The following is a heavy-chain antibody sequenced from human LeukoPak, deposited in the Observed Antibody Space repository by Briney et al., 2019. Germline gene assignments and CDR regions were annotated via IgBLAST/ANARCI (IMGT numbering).Heavy chain of an antibody. V-gene: IGHV4-39*07. CDR1: GGSISSSSYY. Sequence: SETLSLTCTVSGGSISSSSYYWGWIRQPPGKGLEWIGTIYYNGATQFNPSLKSPVTISIDTSKNQFSLKVSSVTAADTAIYYCARDLSFDWFPYYFDYWGQGILVTVSS. CDR2: IYYNGAT. CDR3: ARDLSFDWFPYYFDY. J-gene: IGHJ4*02. D-gene: IGHD3-9*01.